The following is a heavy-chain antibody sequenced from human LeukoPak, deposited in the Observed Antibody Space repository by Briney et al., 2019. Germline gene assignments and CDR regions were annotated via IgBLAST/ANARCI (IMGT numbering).Heavy chain of an antibody. J-gene: IGHJ4*02. V-gene: IGHV3-7*01. CDR3: ARARQKLRYFDWLLDY. Sequence: QPGGSLRLSCAASGFTFSSYWMSWVRQAPGKGLEWVADIKQDGSEKYYVDSVKGRFTISGDNAKNSLYLQMNSLRAEDTAVYYCARARQKLRYFDWLLDYWGQGTLVTVSS. CDR1: GFTFSSYW. CDR2: IKQDGSEK. D-gene: IGHD3-9*01.